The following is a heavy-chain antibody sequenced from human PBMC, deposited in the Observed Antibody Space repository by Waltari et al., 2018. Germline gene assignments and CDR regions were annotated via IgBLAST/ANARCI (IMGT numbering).Heavy chain of an antibody. V-gene: IGHV5-51*01. Sequence: EVQFVQSGAELKKPGESLKISCRASGYNFTNYLIGWVRQLPGNGLEWLGTVHPGDSDVRYSPSFQGHITISADKSVSTAYLQLNNLRASDSAIYYCASPDYWGQGTLVTVSS. CDR2: VHPGDSDV. J-gene: IGHJ4*02. CDR3: ASPDY. CDR1: GYNFTNYL.